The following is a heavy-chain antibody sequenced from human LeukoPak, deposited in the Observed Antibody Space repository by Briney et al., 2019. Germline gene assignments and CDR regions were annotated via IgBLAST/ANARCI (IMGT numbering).Heavy chain of an antibody. CDR1: GYTFTNYD. CDR2: MNPNSGNT. V-gene: IGHV1-8*02. J-gene: IGHJ5*02. CDR3: TTGGAGREYSSLNWFDP. D-gene: IGHD5-18*01. Sequence: ASVTVSCKASGYTFTNYDINWVRQATGQGLEWMGWMNPNSGNTGYAQKFQGRVTMTRNTSITTAYMELSSLRSEDTAVYYCTTGGAGREYSSLNWFDPWGQGTLVTVSS.